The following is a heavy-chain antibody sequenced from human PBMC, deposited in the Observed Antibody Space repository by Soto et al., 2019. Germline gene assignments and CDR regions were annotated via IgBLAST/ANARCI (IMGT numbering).Heavy chain of an antibody. J-gene: IGHJ3*02. CDR2: IDPSDSYT. D-gene: IGHD3-22*01. CDR3: ARHPHYYYYDSSGPDAFDI. Sequence: PGESLKISCKGSGYSFTSYWIGWVRQMPGKGLEWMGRIDPSDSYTNYSPSFQGHVTISADKSISTAYLQWSSLKASDTAMYYCARHPHYYYYDSSGPDAFDIWGQGTMVTVSS. CDR1: GYSFTSYW. V-gene: IGHV5-10-1*01.